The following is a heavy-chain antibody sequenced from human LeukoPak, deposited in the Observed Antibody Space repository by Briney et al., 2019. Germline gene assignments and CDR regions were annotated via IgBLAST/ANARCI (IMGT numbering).Heavy chain of an antibody. CDR3: ARGRGWGATRKGLGY. CDR1: GGTFNSYA. CDR2: ISAYNGNT. D-gene: IGHD1-26*01. V-gene: IGHV1-18*01. Sequence: ASVTVSYRACGGTFNSYAISWVRQAPGQGLEWMGWISAYNGNTNYAQKLQGRVTITTDTSTSTAYMELRRLRSDDTAVYYCARGRGWGATRKGLGYWGQGTLVTVSS. J-gene: IGHJ4*02.